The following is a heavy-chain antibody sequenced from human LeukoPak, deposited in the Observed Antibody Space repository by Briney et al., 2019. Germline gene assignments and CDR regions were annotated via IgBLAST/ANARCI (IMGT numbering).Heavy chain of an antibody. CDR1: GFTFSNYP. CDR3: AKGDDILTAYSAFDY. V-gene: IGHV3-23*01. CDR2: ISASAANT. Sequence: PGGSLRLSCAASGFTFSNYPMSWVRQAPGKGLEWVSGISASAANTYFADSVKGRFTISRDNSNNTLYLQMNSLRAEDTAVYYCAKGDDILTAYSAFDYWGQGTLVTVPS. J-gene: IGHJ4*02. D-gene: IGHD3-9*01.